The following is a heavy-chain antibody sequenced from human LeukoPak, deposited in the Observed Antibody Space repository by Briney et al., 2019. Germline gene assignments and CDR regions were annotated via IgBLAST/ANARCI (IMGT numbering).Heavy chain of an antibody. CDR2: YSCSAST. J-gene: IGHJ5*02. Sequence: SETLSLTCTVPGGSINSYYWSWIRKPPGKGLDWIGYYSCSASTNYSPSLKGRVTISVGTSKNQVSLKLSSVTAADTAVYYCAKVGSGGARFDPWGQGTLVTVSS. V-gene: IGHV4-59*08. D-gene: IGHD2-15*01. CDR3: AKVGSGGARFDP. CDR1: GGSINSYY.